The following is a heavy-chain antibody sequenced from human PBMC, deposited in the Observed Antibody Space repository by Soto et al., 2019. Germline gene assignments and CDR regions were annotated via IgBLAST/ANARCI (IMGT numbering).Heavy chain of an antibody. J-gene: IGHJ3*02. D-gene: IGHD6-13*01. CDR3: AHLSSSWPEDAFDI. Sequence: QVQLVESGGGVVQPGRSLRLSCAASGFTFSSYGMHWVRQAPGKGLEWVAVISYDGSNKYYADSVKGRFTISRDNSKNTLYLQMNSLRAEDTAVYYCAHLSSSWPEDAFDIWGQGTMVTVSS. CDR1: GFTFSSYG. V-gene: IGHV3-30*03. CDR2: ISYDGSNK.